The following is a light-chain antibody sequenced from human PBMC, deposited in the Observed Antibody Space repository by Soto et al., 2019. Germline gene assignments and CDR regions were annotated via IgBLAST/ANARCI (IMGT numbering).Light chain of an antibody. CDR2: GAS. CDR1: QTIDTN. V-gene: IGKV3-15*01. CDR3: QQSNDWRSIT. Sequence: EIVMTQSPGTLSVSPGERATLSCRASQTIDTNLAWYQQKPGQAPRLLIFGASTRATGIPARFSGSGSGTEFTLTISSLQSEDFAVYYCQQSNDWRSITFGQGTRLEIK. J-gene: IGKJ5*01.